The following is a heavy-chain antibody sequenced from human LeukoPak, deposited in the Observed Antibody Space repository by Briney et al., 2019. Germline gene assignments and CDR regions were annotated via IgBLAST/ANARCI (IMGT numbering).Heavy chain of an antibody. CDR1: GFTFSSCA. J-gene: IGHJ6*02. CDR2: ISGSGGRT. D-gene: IGHD4-17*01. Sequence: GGSLRLSCAASGFTFSSCAMAWVRQAPGKGLEWVSAISGSGGRTYYADSVKGRFTISRDNSKNTLYLQMNSLRAEDTAVYYCARDRATVTSSYCGMDVWGQGTTVTVSS. CDR3: ARDRATVTSSYCGMDV. V-gene: IGHV3-23*01.